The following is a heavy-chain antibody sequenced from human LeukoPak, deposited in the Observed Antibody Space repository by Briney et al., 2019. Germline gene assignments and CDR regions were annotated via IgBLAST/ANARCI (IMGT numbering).Heavy chain of an antibody. D-gene: IGHD1-26*01. CDR1: GGSISSYY. Sequence: SETLSLTCTVSGGSISSYYWGWIRQPPGKGLEWIGNIYDSGSTYYNASLPSRVTISIDTSKNQFSLRLSSVTAADTAMYYCAKSGGYGLIDYWGQGTLVTVSS. V-gene: IGHV4-59*04. J-gene: IGHJ4*02. CDR2: IYDSGST. CDR3: AKSGGYGLIDY.